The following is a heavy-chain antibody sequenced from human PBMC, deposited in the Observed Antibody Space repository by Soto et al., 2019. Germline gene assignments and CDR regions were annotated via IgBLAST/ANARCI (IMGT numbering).Heavy chain of an antibody. CDR3: AAGVVVPGYYYYYGMDV. V-gene: IGHV1-58*01. D-gene: IGHD2-2*01. J-gene: IGHJ6*02. CDR1: GFTFTSSA. Sequence: QMQLVQSGPEVKKPGTSVKVSCKASGFTFTSSAVQWVRQARGQRLEWIGWIVVGSGNTNYAQKFQERVTITRDMSTSTAYMELSSLRSEDTAVYYCAAGVVVPGYYYYYGMDVWGQGTTVTVSS. CDR2: IVVGSGNT.